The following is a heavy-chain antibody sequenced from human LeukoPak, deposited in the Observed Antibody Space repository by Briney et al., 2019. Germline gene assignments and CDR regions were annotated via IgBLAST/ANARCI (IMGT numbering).Heavy chain of an antibody. D-gene: IGHD6-19*01. CDR2: IYYSGST. CDR1: GGSISSGGYY. V-gene: IGHV4-31*03. CDR3: ARSRVAGKGVKYFDY. J-gene: IGHJ4*02. Sequence: SQTRSLTCTVSGGSISSGGYYWSWIRQHPGKGLEWIGYIYYSGSTYYNPSLKSRVTISVDTSKNQFSLKLSSVTAADTAVYYCARSRVAGKGVKYFDYWGQGTLVTVSS.